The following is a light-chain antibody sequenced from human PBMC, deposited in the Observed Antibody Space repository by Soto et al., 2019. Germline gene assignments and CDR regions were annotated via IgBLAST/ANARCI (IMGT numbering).Light chain of an antibody. CDR2: AAS. V-gene: IGKV3-20*01. J-gene: IGKJ1*01. Sequence: EIVLTQSPVTLSLSPGERATLSCRASQSVSSRYFAWYQQKPGQAPRLLIYAASSRAAGIPDRFSGSGSGTDFSLTISRLEAEDFAVYYCHQYASSRTFGPGTKME. CDR1: QSVSSRY. CDR3: HQYASSRT.